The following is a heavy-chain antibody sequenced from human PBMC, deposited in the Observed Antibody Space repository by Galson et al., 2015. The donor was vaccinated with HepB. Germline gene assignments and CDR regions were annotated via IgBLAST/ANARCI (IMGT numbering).Heavy chain of an antibody. Sequence: SLRLSCAASGFTVSSNYMSWVRQAPGKGLEWVSVIYSGGSTYYADSVKGRFTISRDNSKNTLYLQMNSLRAEDTAVYYCARGEMDRDYFDYWGQGTLVTVSS. D-gene: IGHD5-24*01. CDR3: ARGEMDRDYFDY. V-gene: IGHV3-66*01. CDR2: IYSGGST. CDR1: GFTVSSNY. J-gene: IGHJ4*02.